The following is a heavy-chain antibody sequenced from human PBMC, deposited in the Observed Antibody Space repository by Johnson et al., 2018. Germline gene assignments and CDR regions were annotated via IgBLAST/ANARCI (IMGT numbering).Heavy chain of an antibody. CDR2: IWYDGSNK. Sequence: QVQLVQSGGGVVQPGRSLRLSCAASGFTFSSYGMHWVRQAPGKGLEWVAVIWYDGSNKYYADSVKGRFTISRDNSKNTLYLQMNSLRAEDTAVYYCARDRGRQQLSRYYYYYMDVWGKGTTVTVSS. V-gene: IGHV3-33*01. CDR1: GFTFSSYG. D-gene: IGHD6-13*01. J-gene: IGHJ6*03. CDR3: ARDRGRQQLSRYYYYYMDV.